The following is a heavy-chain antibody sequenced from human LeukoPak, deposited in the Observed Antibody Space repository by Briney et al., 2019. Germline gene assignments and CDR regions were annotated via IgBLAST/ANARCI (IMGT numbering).Heavy chain of an antibody. Sequence: ASVKVSCKASGYTFTGYYMHWVRQAPGQGLEWMGGIIPIFGTANYAQKFQGRVTMTRDMSTSTVYMELSSLRSEDTAVYYCARDLPRYCSGGSCSTLANWGQGTLVTVSS. D-gene: IGHD2-15*01. CDR2: IIPIFGTA. CDR1: GYTFTGYY. CDR3: ARDLPRYCSGGSCSTLAN. V-gene: IGHV1-46*01. J-gene: IGHJ4*02.